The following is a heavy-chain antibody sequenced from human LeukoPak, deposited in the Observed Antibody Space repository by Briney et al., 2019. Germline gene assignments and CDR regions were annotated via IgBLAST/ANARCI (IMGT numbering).Heavy chain of an antibody. J-gene: IGHJ4*02. CDR3: ANNGGSQCYSHLDS. V-gene: IGHV3-23*01. D-gene: IGHD2-15*01. Sequence: GGSLRLSCAASGFTFSSYAMSWVRQAPGKGLEWVSGTSGSGGSTYYAGSVKGRFTISRDNSKNTLYLQMNSLRVEDTAVYYCANNGGSQCYSHLDSWGQGTLVTVSS. CDR2: TSGSGGST. CDR1: GFTFSSYA.